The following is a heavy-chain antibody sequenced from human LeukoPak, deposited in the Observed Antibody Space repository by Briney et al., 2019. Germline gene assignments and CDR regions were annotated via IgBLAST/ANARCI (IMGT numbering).Heavy chain of an antibody. V-gene: IGHV3-48*04. D-gene: IGHD2-21*01. CDR1: GFTFSSYS. J-gene: IGHJ4*02. Sequence: PGGSLRLSCAASGFTFSSYSRNWVRQAPGKGLEWVSYISSSSSTIYYADSVKGRFTISRDNAKNSLYLQMNSLRAEDTAVYYCAREFWRGETQNFDYWGQGTLVTVSS. CDR2: ISSSSSTI. CDR3: AREFWRGETQNFDY.